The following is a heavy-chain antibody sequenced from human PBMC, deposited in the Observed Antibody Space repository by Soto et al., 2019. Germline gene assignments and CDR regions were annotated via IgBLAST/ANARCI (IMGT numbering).Heavy chain of an antibody. Sequence: PGGSLRLSCAASGFTFSSYGMHWVRQAPGKGLEWVAVIWHDGSKKYYADSVKGRFTISRDNSENTQYLQMNSLRVDDAAVYFCARDLDIAMGHYYYYGMDVWGQGTTVTVSS. CDR3: ARDLDIAMGHYYYYGMDV. V-gene: IGHV3-33*01. J-gene: IGHJ6*02. CDR1: GFTFSSYG. D-gene: IGHD5-18*01. CDR2: IWHDGSKK.